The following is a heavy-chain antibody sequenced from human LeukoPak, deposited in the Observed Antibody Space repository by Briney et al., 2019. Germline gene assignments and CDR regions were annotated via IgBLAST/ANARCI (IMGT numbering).Heavy chain of an antibody. CDR2: ISYDGSNK. CDR3: AKDRGYVVVPAASFGWFDP. D-gene: IGHD2-2*01. V-gene: IGHV3-30-3*01. CDR1: GFTFSSYA. Sequence: HPGRSLRLSCAASGFTFSSYAMHWVRQAPGKGLEWVAVISYDGSNKYYADSVKGRFTISRDNSKNTLYLQMNSLRAEDTAVYYCAKDRGYVVVPAASFGWFDPWGQGTLVTVSS. J-gene: IGHJ5*02.